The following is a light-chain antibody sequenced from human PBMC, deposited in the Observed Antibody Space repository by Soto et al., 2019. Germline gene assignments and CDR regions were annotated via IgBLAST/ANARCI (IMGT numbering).Light chain of an antibody. V-gene: IGKV3-15*01. CDR2: GAS. Sequence: EILMTQSPATLYVSPGERATLSFRASQSVDSNLAWYQQKPGQAPRLLIYGASTRATGISARFSGSGSGTEFTLTISSLQSEDFGVYYCQQYNNWWTFGQGTKVDI. CDR1: QSVDSN. J-gene: IGKJ1*01. CDR3: QQYNNWWT.